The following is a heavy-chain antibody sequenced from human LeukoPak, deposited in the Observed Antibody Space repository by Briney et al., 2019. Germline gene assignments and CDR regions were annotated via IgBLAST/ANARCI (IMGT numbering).Heavy chain of an antibody. CDR1: GFTFSDYA. Sequence: GGSLRLSCTVSGFTFSDYAMRWLRQAPGKGLEWVAMISYNGVRKDYADSMQGRFTISRDNSENTLYLQISSLRAEDTAVYYCARDPSGDFDSNGPGYYFTPWGQGTLVTVSS. J-gene: IGHJ5*02. D-gene: IGHD3-22*01. V-gene: IGHV3-30-3*01. CDR2: ISYNGVRK. CDR3: ARDPSGDFDSNGPGYYFTP.